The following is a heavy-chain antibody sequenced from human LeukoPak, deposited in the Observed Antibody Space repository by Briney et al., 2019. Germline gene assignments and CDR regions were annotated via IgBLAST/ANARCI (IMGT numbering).Heavy chain of an antibody. CDR2: IQFDGRKT. J-gene: IGHJ5*02. D-gene: IGHD2-2*01. CDR1: GFTFSYTG. V-gene: IGHV3-30*02. Sequence: PGGSLRLSCAASGFTFSYTGMHWARQAPGKGLEWLAFIQFDGRKTYYINSVKGRFTISRDDSENTVYLQMNSLRAEDTAVYYCAKEKVPAARRGWFDPWGQGTLVTVSS. CDR3: AKEKVPAARRGWFDP.